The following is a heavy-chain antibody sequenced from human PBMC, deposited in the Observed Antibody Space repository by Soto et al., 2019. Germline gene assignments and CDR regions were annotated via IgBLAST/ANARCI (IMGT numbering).Heavy chain of an antibody. CDR1: GFTFSSYS. J-gene: IGHJ4*02. V-gene: IGHV3-23*01. CDR2: ISGSGGST. Sequence: GGSLRLSCAASGFTFSSYSMNWVRQAPGKGLEWVSAISGSGGSTYYADSVKGRFTISRDNAKNSLYLQMNSLRAEDTAVYYCARGYSYTQPVFDYWGLGTLVTVSS. D-gene: IGHD5-18*01. CDR3: ARGYSYTQPVFDY.